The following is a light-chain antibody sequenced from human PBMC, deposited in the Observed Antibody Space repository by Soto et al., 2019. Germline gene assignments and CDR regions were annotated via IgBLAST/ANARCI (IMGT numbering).Light chain of an antibody. CDR1: QRISSW. V-gene: IGKV1-5*03. J-gene: IGKJ1*01. Sequence: DIQMTQSPSTLSASVGDRVTITCRASQRISSWLAWYQQKPGTAPKLLIYKASTLQSGVQSRFSGSGSGTEFTLPISSLQPDDSATYYCQQYNDNWTFGQGPKVQ. CDR2: KAS. CDR3: QQYNDNWT.